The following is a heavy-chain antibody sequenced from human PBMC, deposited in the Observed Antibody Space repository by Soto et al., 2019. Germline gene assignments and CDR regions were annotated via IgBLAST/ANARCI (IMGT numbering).Heavy chain of an antibody. J-gene: IGHJ4*02. D-gene: IGHD3-3*01. CDR2: ISYDGSNK. CDR1: GFTFSGYG. Sequence: XGSLILSCTAAGFTFSGYGMHWVRQAPGKGLEWVAVISYDGSNKYSGDSVKGRFTISRDNSKNTLYLQMNSLRAEDTAVYYCAREQTIFGATYYFDYWGQGTLVTVSS. V-gene: IGHV3-30*03. CDR3: AREQTIFGATYYFDY.